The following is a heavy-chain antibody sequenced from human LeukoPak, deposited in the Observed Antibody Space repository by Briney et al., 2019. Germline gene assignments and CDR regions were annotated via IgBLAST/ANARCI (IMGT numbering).Heavy chain of an antibody. J-gene: IGHJ4*02. V-gene: IGHV3-21*01. Sequence: GGSLRLSCAASGFTFSSYSMNWVRQAPGKGLEWVSSISSSSSYIYYADSVKGRFTISRDNAKNSLYLQMNSLRAEDTAVYYCARDGTYRYSSSWYSFDYWGQGTLVTVSS. CDR1: GFTFSSYS. D-gene: IGHD6-13*01. CDR2: ISSSSSYI. CDR3: ARDGTYRYSSSWYSFDY.